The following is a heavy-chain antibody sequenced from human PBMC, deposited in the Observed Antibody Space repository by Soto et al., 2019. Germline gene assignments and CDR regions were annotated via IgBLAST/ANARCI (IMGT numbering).Heavy chain of an antibody. Sequence: SQTLSRTCAISGDSVSSNSAAWKWIRQSPSRGLEWLGRTYYRSKWYNDYAVSVKSRITINPDTSKNQFSLQLNSVTPEDTAVYYCAREDCTNGVCYTSSTAFDISGQGTMVTVSS. V-gene: IGHV6-1*01. CDR2: TYYRSKWYN. CDR1: GDSVSSNSAA. D-gene: IGHD2-8*01. J-gene: IGHJ3*02. CDR3: AREDCTNGVCYTSSTAFDI.